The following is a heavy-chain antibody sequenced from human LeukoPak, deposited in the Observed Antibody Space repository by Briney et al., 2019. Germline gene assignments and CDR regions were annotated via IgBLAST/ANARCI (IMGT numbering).Heavy chain of an antibody. V-gene: IGHV4-59*01. CDR1: GGSISSYY. CDR2: IYYSGST. J-gene: IGHJ3*02. Sequence: SETLSLTCTVSGGSISSYYWSWIRQPPGKGLEWIGYIYYSGSTNYNPSPKSRVTISLDTSKNQFSLKLSSVTAADTAVYYCARDSSLIDAFDIWGRGTMVTVSS. CDR3: ARDSSLIDAFDI.